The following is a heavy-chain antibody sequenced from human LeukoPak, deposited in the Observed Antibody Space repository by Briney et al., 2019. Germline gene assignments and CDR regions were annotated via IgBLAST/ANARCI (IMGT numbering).Heavy chain of an antibody. CDR3: TRDPTQYLRYGYFDY. CDR1: GFSFSSDS. Sequence: PGGSLRLSCAASGFSFSSDSMHWVRQAPGKGLEWVSYISSSGSTIYYADSVKGRFTISRDNAKNSLYLQMSSLRAEDTAVYYCTRDPTQYLRYGYFDYWGQGTLVTVSS. D-gene: IGHD4-11*01. J-gene: IGHJ4*02. V-gene: IGHV3-48*04. CDR2: ISSSGSTI.